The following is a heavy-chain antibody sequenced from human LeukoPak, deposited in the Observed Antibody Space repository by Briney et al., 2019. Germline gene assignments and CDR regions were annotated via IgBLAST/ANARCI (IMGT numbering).Heavy chain of an antibody. CDR1: GFTFSGYW. J-gene: IGHJ4*02. V-gene: IGHV3-74*01. CDR2: IKRDGNGK. D-gene: IGHD1-26*01. Sequence: PGGSLRLSCAGSGFTFSGYWMQWVRQAPGRGLVWVARIKRDGNGKTYADSVKGRFTISRDNAKNTLYLQMNSLRAEDTAVYYCARDGDWVGGTIDYLGQGTLVTVSS. CDR3: ARDGDWVGGTIDY.